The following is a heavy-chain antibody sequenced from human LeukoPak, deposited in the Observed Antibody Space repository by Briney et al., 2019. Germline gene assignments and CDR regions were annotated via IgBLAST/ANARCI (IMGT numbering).Heavy chain of an antibody. Sequence: ASVKVSCKASGYTFTSYGISWVRQAPGQGLEWMGWISTYNGNTNYAQNLQGRINMTTDTPTRTAYMDLRSLKSDDTAVYYCAREGFTWSYSPPGYWGQGTLVTVSS. J-gene: IGHJ4*02. D-gene: IGHD1-26*01. CDR3: AREGFTWSYSPPGY. CDR2: ISTYNGNT. V-gene: IGHV1-18*01. CDR1: GYTFTSYG.